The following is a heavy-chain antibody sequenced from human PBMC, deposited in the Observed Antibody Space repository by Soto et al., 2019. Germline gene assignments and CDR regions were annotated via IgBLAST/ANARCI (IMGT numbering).Heavy chain of an antibody. CDR1: GFSLSTSGMC. V-gene: IGHV2-70*17. Sequence: SGPTLVNPTQTLTLTCTFSGFSLSTSGMCVSWIRQPPGKALEWLARIDWDDDKFYSTSLKTRLTVSKDTSKNQVVLTMTNMDPVDTATYYCARMPFSSGVIWFDPWGQGTLVTVSS. CDR3: ARMPFSSGVIWFDP. CDR2: IDWDDDK. J-gene: IGHJ5*02. D-gene: IGHD6-19*01.